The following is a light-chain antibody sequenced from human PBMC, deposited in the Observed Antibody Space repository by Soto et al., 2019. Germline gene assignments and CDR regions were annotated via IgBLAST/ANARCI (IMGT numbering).Light chain of an antibody. V-gene: IGKV3-15*01. CDR1: QSVRSN. CDR2: GAS. J-gene: IGKJ5*01. Sequence: EIVMTQSPATLSVSPGERATLSCRASQSVRSNLAWYQQKPGQAPRLLIYGASTRATGIPARFSGSGSGTDFTLTISSLEPEDFAVYYCQQRSNWPRLITFGQGTRLEIK. CDR3: QQRSNWPRLIT.